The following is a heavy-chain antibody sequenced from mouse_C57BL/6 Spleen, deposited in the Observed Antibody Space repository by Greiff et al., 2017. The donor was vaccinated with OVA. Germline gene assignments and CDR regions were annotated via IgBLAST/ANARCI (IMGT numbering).Heavy chain of an antibody. CDR1: GYAFTNYL. V-gene: IGHV1-54*01. CDR3: ARVGKYYGSNY. D-gene: IGHD1-1*01. CDR2: INPGSGGT. J-gene: IGHJ2*01. Sequence: QVQLQQSGAELVRPGPSVKVSCKASGYAFTNYLIEWVKQRPGQGLEWIGVINPGSGGTNYNEKFKGKATLTADKSSSTAYMQLSSLTSEDSAVYCCARVGKYYGSNYWGQGTTLTVSS.